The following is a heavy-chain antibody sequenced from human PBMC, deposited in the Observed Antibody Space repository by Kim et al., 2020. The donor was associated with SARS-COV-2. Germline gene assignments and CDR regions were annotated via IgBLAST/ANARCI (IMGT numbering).Heavy chain of an antibody. CDR2: ISAYNGNT. V-gene: IGHV1-18*01. CDR1: GYTFTSYG. J-gene: IGHJ5*02. CDR3: ARDSITMVRGVIIGWFDP. D-gene: IGHD3-10*01. Sequence: ASVKVSCKASGYTFTSYGISWVRQAPGQGLEWMGWISAYNGNTNYAQKLQGRVTMTTDTSTSTAYMELRSLRSDDTAVYYCARDSITMVRGVIIGWFDPWHQGTLVTVSS.